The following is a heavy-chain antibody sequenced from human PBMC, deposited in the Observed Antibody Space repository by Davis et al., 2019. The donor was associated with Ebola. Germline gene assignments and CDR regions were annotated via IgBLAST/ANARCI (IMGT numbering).Heavy chain of an antibody. V-gene: IGHV4-34*01. CDR2: INHSGST. CDR1: GGSFSGYY. Sequence: MPSETLSLTCAVYGGSFSGYYWSWIRQPPGKGLEWIGEINHSGSTNYNPSLKSRVTISVDTSKNQFSLKLSSVTAADTAVYYCARDGDGYGLLRRYGMDVWGQGTTVTVSS. J-gene: IGHJ6*02. D-gene: IGHD3-10*01. CDR3: ARDGDGYGLLRRYGMDV.